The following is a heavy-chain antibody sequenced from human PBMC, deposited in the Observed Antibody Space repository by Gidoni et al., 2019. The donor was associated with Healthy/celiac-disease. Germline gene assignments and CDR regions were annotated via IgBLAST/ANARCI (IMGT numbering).Heavy chain of an antibody. D-gene: IGHD2-15*01. CDR3: AREGLYCSGGSCYSYAFDI. J-gene: IGHJ3*02. CDR2: IYHSGST. V-gene: IGHV4-4*02. CDR1: GGSISSSNW. Sequence: QVQLQESGPGLVKPSGTLSLTCAVYGGSISSSNWWRWVRQPPGKGLEWIGEIYHSGSTNYNPSLKSRVTISVDKSKNQFSLKLSSVTAADTAVYYCAREGLYCSGGSCYSYAFDIWGQGTMVTVSS.